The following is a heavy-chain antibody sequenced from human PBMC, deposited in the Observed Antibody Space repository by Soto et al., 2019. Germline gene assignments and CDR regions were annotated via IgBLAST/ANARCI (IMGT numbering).Heavy chain of an antibody. CDR2: INHSGST. CDR1: GGSFSGYY. J-gene: IGHJ4*02. Sequence: QVRLQQSGAGLLKPSETLSLTCAVYGGSFSGYYWTWILQPPGTGLEWIGEINHSGSTNYNPSLKSRVTISVDTSKNQFSLKLTSVTAADTAVYYCARDKITGLFDYWGQGTLVTVSS. CDR3: ARDKITGLFDY. V-gene: IGHV4-34*01. D-gene: IGHD2-8*02.